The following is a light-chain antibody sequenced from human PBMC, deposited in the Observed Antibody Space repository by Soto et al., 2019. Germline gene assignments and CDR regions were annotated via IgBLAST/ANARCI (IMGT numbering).Light chain of an antibody. Sequence: DIQMTQSPSSVSASVGDRVTITCRASQDLSSWLAWYQQKPGQAPKLLIYAASSLQSGVPSRFSGSGSGADFPRTISSLQPEDFATYYCQQANNFPRTFGQGTKVEIK. CDR3: QQANNFPRT. CDR2: AAS. J-gene: IGKJ1*01. V-gene: IGKV1-12*01. CDR1: QDLSSW.